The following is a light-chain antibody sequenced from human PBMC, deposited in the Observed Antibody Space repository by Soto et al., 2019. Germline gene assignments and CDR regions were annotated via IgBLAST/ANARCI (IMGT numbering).Light chain of an antibody. CDR2: EVS. Sequence: QSVLTQPASVSGSPGQTITISCTGTSSDVGAYNYVSWYQQHPGKAPKLMIYEVSNRPSGVSDRFSGSKSGNTASLTISGLQAADEAEYYCSSKRTTASLVFGTGTKVPVL. CDR1: SSDVGAYNY. CDR3: SSKRTTASLV. V-gene: IGLV2-14*01. J-gene: IGLJ1*01.